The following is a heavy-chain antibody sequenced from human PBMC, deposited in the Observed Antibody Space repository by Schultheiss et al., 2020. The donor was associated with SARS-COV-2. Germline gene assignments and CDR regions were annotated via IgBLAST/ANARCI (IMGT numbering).Heavy chain of an antibody. J-gene: IGHJ6*02. D-gene: IGHD5-18*01. CDR2: IYSGGST. CDR1: GYSISSGYY. V-gene: IGHV3-53*01. CDR3: ARDGGSYGGPHHGMDV. Sequence: LSLTCAVSGYSISSGYYWGWIRQPPGKGLEWVSVIYSGGSTYYADSVKGRFTIFRDNSKSTLYLQMNSLRAEDTAVYYCARDGGSYGGPHHGMDVWGQGTTVTVSS.